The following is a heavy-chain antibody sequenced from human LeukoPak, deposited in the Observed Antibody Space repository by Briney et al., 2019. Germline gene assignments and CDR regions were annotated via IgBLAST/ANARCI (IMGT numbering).Heavy chain of an antibody. Sequence: SETLSLTCTVSGGSISGYYWSWIRQPAGKGLEWIGRIYNIGNINYNPSLKSRVTMSVDTSKNQFSLKLSSVTAADTAVYYCARGPTYGSAGPIDYWGQGTLVTVSS. CDR1: GGSISGYY. V-gene: IGHV4-4*07. CDR2: IYNIGNI. CDR3: ARGPTYGSAGPIDY. D-gene: IGHD3-10*01. J-gene: IGHJ4*02.